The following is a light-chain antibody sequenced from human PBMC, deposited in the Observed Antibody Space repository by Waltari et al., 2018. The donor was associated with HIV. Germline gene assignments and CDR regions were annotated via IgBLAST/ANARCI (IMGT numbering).Light chain of an antibody. V-gene: IGKV4-1*01. CDR2: WAS. J-gene: IGKJ4*01. CDR3: LQYYSTPLT. Sequence: DIVMTQSPDSLAVSLGERATINCKSSQSVLYSSNNKNYLTWYQQKPGLPPKLLIYWASTRESGVPDRFSGSGSGTDFTLTISSLQAEDVAVYYCLQYYSTPLTFGGGTKVEIK. CDR1: QSVLYSSNNKNY.